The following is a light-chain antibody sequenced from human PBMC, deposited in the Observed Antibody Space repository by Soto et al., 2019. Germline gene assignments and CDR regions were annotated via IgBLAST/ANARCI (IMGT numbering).Light chain of an antibody. Sequence: IAVSESPATPSLSPGDRPTVSCKTSQSSSSNFKACHQQPPGQATRLLIYASSKRATGIPDRFSGSASGADFTLTIGIQEADDFADYYYQLYSTSPPFGQGTRLEIK. CDR1: QSSSSNF. V-gene: IGKV3-20*01. J-gene: IGKJ5*01. CDR2: ASS. CDR3: QLYSTSPP.